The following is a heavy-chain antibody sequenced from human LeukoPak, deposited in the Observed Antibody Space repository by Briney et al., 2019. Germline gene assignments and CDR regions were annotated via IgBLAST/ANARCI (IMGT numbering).Heavy chain of an antibody. Sequence: SETLSLTCTVSGYSISSGYYWGWIRQPPGKGLEWIGSIYHSGSTYYNPSLKSRVTISVDTSKNQFSLKLSSVTAADTAVYYCATYSGSYYGLSWFDPWGQGTLVTVSS. CDR2: IYHSGST. CDR3: ATYSGSYYGLSWFDP. V-gene: IGHV4-38-2*02. J-gene: IGHJ5*02. CDR1: GYSISSGYY. D-gene: IGHD1-26*01.